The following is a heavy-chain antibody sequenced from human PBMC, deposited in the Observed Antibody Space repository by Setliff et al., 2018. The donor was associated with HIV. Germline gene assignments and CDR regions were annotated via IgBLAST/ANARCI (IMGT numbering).Heavy chain of an antibody. CDR2: IYPGDSDT. CDR3: ATSDYGGNSGHFHH. Sequence: PGESLKISCKGSGYTFTIYWIVWVRQMPGKGLEWMGIIYPGDSDTRYSPSFQGQVTISADKSISAAYLYLSSLKASDTAIYYCATSDYGGNSGHFHHWGQGTLVTVSS. J-gene: IGHJ1*01. V-gene: IGHV5-51*01. D-gene: IGHD4-17*01. CDR1: GYTFTIYW.